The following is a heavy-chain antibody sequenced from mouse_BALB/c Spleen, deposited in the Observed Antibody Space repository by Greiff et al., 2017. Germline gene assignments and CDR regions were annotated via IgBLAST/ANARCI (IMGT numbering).Heavy chain of an antibody. CDR1: GFAFSSYD. J-gene: IGHJ2*01. V-gene: IGHV5-12-1*01. D-gene: IGHD2-2*01. Sequence: EVKLVESGGGLVKPGGSLKLSCAASGFAFSSYDMSWVRQTPEKRLEWVAYISSGGGSTYYPDTVKGRFTISRDNAKNTLYLQMSSLKSEDTAMYYCARLYGYDGAYYFDYWGQGTTLTVSS. CDR3: ARLYGYDGAYYFDY. CDR2: ISSGGGST.